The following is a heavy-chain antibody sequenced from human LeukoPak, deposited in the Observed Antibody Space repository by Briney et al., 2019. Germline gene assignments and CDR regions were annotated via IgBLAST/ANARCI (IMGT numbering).Heavy chain of an antibody. CDR1: GYTFTGYY. CDR3: ARALGQNGSGSYYTVY. CDR2: INPNSGGT. D-gene: IGHD3-10*01. Sequence: ASVKVSCKASGYTFTGYYMHWVRQAPGQGLEWMGWINPNSGGTNYAQKFQGRVTMTRDTSISTAYMELSRLRSDDTAVYYCARALGQNGSGSYYTVYWGQGTLVTVSS. J-gene: IGHJ4*02. V-gene: IGHV1-2*02.